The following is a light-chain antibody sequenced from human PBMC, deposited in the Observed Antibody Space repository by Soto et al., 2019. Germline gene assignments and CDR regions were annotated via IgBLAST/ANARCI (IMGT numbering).Light chain of an antibody. J-gene: IGKJ1*01. V-gene: IGKV3-20*01. CDR3: HQYTSPPWT. Sequence: ELVLTQSPGTLSLSPGERATLSCRASQSVPGNYLAWFQHKPGQAPRLLIYGASTSATGLPDRFSGSGCGTDFSLTISRLEPDDCAVYYCHQYTSPPWTLGQGTKVEI. CDR2: GAS. CDR1: QSVPGNY.